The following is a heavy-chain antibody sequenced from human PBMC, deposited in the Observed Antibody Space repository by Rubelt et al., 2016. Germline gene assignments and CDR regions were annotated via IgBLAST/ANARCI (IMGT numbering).Heavy chain of an antibody. Sequence: QVQLVESGGGVVQPGRSLRLSCAASGFTFSSYAMHWVRQAPGKGLEWVAVISYDGSNKYYADSVKGRFTISRDNSKNTLSLQMSSLRAEDTAVYYCVRAGWTYCSTTTCYLDNWGQGTLVTVSS. D-gene: IGHD2/OR15-2a*01. V-gene: IGHV3-30*14. CDR2: ISYDGSNK. J-gene: IGHJ4*02. CDR3: VRAGWTYCSTTTCYLDN. CDR1: GFTFSSYA.